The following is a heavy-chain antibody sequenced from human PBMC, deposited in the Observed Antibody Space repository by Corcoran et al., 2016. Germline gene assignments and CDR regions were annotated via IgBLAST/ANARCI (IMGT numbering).Heavy chain of an antibody. CDR3: ARLGPYCGGDCYSYYFDY. D-gene: IGHD2-21*02. CDR2: IYPGDSDT. V-gene: IGHV5-51*01. CDR1: GYSFTSYW. Sequence: EVQLVQSGAGVKQPGESLKISCKGSGYSFTSYWIGWVRQMPGKGLEWMGIIYPGDSDTRYSPSFQGQVTISADTSISTAYLQWSSLKASDTAMYSCARLGPYCGGDCYSYYFDYWGQGTLVTVSS. J-gene: IGHJ4*02.